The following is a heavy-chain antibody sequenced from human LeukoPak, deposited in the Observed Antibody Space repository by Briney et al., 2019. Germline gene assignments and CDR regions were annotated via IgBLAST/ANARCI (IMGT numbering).Heavy chain of an antibody. CDR3: AFYGSGSYYKDLGYYYGMDV. Sequence: ASVKVSCKASGYTFTSYYMHWVRQAPGQGLEWMGIINPSGGSTSYAQKFQGRVTMTRDTSTSTVYMELSSLRSEDTAVYYCAFYGSGSYYKDLGYYYGMDVWGQGTTVTVSS. J-gene: IGHJ6*02. V-gene: IGHV1-46*01. CDR2: INPSGGST. CDR1: GYTFTSYY. D-gene: IGHD3-10*01.